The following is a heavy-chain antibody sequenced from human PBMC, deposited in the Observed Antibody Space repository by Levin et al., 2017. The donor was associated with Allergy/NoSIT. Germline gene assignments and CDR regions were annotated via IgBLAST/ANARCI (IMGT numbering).Heavy chain of an antibody. CDR3: ARETLMRSSIAARLFVGALYYYGMDV. D-gene: IGHD6-6*01. CDR1: GFTFSSYG. CDR2: IWYDGSNK. Sequence: GGSLRLSCAASGFTFSSYGMHWVRQAPGKGLEWVAVIWYDGSNKYYADSVKGRFTISRDNSKNTLYLQMNSLRAEDTAVYYCARETLMRSSIAARLFVGALYYYGMDVWGQGTTVTVSS. J-gene: IGHJ6*02. V-gene: IGHV3-33*01.